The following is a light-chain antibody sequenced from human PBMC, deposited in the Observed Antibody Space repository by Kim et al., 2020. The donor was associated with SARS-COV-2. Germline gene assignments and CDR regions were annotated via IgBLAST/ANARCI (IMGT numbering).Light chain of an antibody. CDR1: QSIIRW. CDR3: QQYDSFPLT. J-gene: IGKJ1*01. V-gene: IGKV1-5*03. CDR2: TAS. Sequence: ASVEDRVTLTYRASQSIIRWLAWYKQKPGTAPKLLMYTASSLESGIPSRFSGSQSGTEFTLTISRLQPDDFATYYCQQYDSFPLTFAQGTKVDIK.